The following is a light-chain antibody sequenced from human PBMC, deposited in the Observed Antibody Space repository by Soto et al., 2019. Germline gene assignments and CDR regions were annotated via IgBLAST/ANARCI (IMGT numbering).Light chain of an antibody. J-gene: IGKJ5*01. CDR2: GAS. V-gene: IGKV3-20*01. CDR1: QSLITRY. Sequence: EIVLTQSPGTLSLFPGERATLSCRASQSLITRYLAWYQQKPGQAPRLLIYGASSRATGIPARFSGSGSGTDFTLTISRLEHEAFEVYSCHQYGTSPTFGQGTRLEIK. CDR3: HQYGTSPT.